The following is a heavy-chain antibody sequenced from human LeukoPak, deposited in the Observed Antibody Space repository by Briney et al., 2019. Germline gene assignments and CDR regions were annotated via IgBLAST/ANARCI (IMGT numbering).Heavy chain of an antibody. Sequence: GGSLRLSCAASGFTFSHHGIHWVRQAPGKGLEWVAFILYDGSNKYYVDSVKGRFIISRDNSKNALSLQMNSLRPEDTAMYYCARAVDKGTGYYMDFWGQGILVTVSS. D-gene: IGHD3-22*01. CDR3: ARAVDKGTGYYMDF. J-gene: IGHJ4*02. CDR1: GFTFSHHG. V-gene: IGHV3-30*02. CDR2: ILYDGSNK.